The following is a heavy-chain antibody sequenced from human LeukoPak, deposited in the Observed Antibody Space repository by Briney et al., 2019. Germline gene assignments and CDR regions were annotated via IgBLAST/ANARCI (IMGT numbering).Heavy chain of an antibody. V-gene: IGHV1-2*02. CDR1: GYTFTGYY. Sequence: ASVKVSCKASGYTFTGYYMHWVRQAPGQGLEWMGWINPNSVGRRYAQKFQGRVTMTRDTSISTAYMELSRLRSDDTAVYYCARDRESTALYWGQGTLVTVSS. D-gene: IGHD5-18*01. CDR2: INPNSVGR. J-gene: IGHJ4*02. CDR3: ARDRESTALY.